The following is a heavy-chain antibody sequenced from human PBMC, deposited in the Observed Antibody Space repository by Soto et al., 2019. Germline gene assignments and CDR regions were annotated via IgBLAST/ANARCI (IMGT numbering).Heavy chain of an antibody. J-gene: IGHJ4*01. CDR1: GGSFISYT. V-gene: IGHV1-18*01. Sequence: ASVKVSCKASGGSFISYTFTWVRQAPGQGLEWLGWVSAYNGERRYAQRVQARVIMTTDTSTTTAYMELRSLRSDDTAVYYCSRGTSIPASGDYWGQGTLVTVSS. D-gene: IGHD6-6*01. CDR3: SRGTSIPASGDY. CDR2: VSAYNGER.